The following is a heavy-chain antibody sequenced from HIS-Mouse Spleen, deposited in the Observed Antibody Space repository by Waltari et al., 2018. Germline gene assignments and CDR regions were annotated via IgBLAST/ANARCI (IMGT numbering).Heavy chain of an antibody. Sequence: QVQLQESGPGLVKPSETLSLTCTVSGGSISSSYWSWIRQPPGKGLEWIGYIYYSGSTNYNPSLKSRVTISVDTSKNQFSLKLSSVTAADTAVYYCARDAPSSSYWYFDLWGRGTLVTVSS. J-gene: IGHJ2*01. V-gene: IGHV4-59*01. CDR2: IYYSGST. D-gene: IGHD1-26*01. CDR3: ARDAPSSSYWYFDL. CDR1: GGSISSSY.